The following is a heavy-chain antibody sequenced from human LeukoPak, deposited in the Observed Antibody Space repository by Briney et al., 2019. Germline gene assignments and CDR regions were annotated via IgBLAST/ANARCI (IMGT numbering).Heavy chain of an antibody. Sequence: GGSLRLSCAASGFTFSSYAMHWVRQAPGKGLEWVAVISYDGSNKYYADSVKGRFTISRDNSKNTLYLQMNSLRAEDTAVYYCARGYPSRPYDYGVYDAFDIWGQGTMVTVSS. CDR2: ISYDGSNK. CDR1: GFTFSSYA. CDR3: ARGYPSRPYDYGVYDAFDI. V-gene: IGHV3-30-3*01. D-gene: IGHD4-17*01. J-gene: IGHJ3*02.